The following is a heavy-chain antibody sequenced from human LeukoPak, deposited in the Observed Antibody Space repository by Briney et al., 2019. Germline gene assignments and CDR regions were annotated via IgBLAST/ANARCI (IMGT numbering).Heavy chain of an antibody. V-gene: IGHV3-11*01. J-gene: IGHJ3*02. CDR1: GFTFSDYY. Sequence: GGSLRLSCAASGFTFSDYYMSWIRQAPGKGLEWVSYISSSGSTIYYADSVKGRFTISRDNSKNTLYLQMNSLRAEDTAVYYCAKGNSSSSKGRHAFDIWGQGTMVTVSS. CDR2: ISSSGSTI. D-gene: IGHD6-6*01. CDR3: AKGNSSSSKGRHAFDI.